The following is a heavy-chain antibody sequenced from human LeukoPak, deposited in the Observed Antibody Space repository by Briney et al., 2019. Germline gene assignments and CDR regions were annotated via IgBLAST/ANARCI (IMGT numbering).Heavy chain of an antibody. CDR1: GFTVNSYY. Sequence: GGSLRLSCAASGFTVNSYYMGWVRQAPGKGLEWISVIYSGGDTYYADSVKGRFTISRDNSKNTLYLQMSSLRAEDTAVYYCARDQLQYYYGSGSYGAFDYWGQGTLVTVSS. J-gene: IGHJ4*02. D-gene: IGHD3-10*01. V-gene: IGHV3-66*01. CDR2: IYSGGDT. CDR3: ARDQLQYYYGSGSYGAFDY.